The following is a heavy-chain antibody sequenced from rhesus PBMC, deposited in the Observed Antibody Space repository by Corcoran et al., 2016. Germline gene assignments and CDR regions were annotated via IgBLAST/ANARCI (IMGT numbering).Heavy chain of an antibody. CDR2: IYGSGSST. CDR1: GGSISSRY. CDR3: ARARVAAIDY. D-gene: IGHD4-29*01. Sequence: QLQLQASGPGLVKPSETLSVTCAVSGGSISSRYWSWTRQAPGKGLEWIGYIYGSGSSTNYNPSLKSRVTLSVDTSKNQLSLKLSSVTTADTAVYYCARARVAAIDYWGQGVLVTVSS. V-gene: IGHV4-169*01. J-gene: IGHJ4*01.